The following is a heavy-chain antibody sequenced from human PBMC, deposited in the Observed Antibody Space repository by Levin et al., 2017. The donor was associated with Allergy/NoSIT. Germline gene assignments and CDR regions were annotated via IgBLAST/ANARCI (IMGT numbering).Heavy chain of an antibody. J-gene: IGHJ4*02. Sequence: SETLSLTCSVSGGSMSSSSYYWGWIRQPPGKGLEYIGSIYNGGSTYYSPSLKSRVTISVDTSKNQFSLQLSSVTAADTAVFCCTSLGSGYAPADYWGQGTLVTVSS. V-gene: IGHV4-39*01. CDR1: GGSMSSSSYY. CDR2: IYNGGST. D-gene: IGHD3-3*01. CDR3: TSLGSGYAPADY.